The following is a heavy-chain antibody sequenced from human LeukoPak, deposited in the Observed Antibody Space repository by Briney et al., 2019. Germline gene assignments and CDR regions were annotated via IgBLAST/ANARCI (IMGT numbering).Heavy chain of an antibody. D-gene: IGHD3-3*01. Sequence: PSETLSLTCAVYGGSFSGYYWSWIRQPPGKGLEWIGYIYYSGSTNYNPSLKSRVTISVDTSKNQFSLKLSSVAAADTAVYYCARGPLITIFGVVIQYYFDYWGQGTLVTVSS. CDR2: IYYSGST. V-gene: IGHV4-59*12. CDR1: GGSFSGYY. J-gene: IGHJ4*02. CDR3: ARGPLITIFGVVIQYYFDY.